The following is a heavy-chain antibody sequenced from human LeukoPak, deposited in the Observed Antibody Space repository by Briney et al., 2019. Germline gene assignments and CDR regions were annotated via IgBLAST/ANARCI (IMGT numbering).Heavy chain of an antibody. D-gene: IGHD6-19*01. CDR1: GFTFSDYY. J-gene: IGHJ4*02. V-gene: IGHV3-11*05. Sequence: PGGSLRLSCAASGFTFSDYYMSWIRQAPGKGLEWVSYISSSSSYTNYADSVKGRFTISRDNAKNSLYLQMNSLRAEDTAVYYCARELNSGWYDYWGQGTLVTVSS. CDR2: ISSSSSYT. CDR3: ARELNSGWYDY.